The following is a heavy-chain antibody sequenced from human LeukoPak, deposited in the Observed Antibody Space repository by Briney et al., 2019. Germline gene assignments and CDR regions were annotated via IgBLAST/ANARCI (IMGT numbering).Heavy chain of an antibody. CDR3: ARSRGYCTNGVCPLYYYYYYMDV. V-gene: IGHV1-69*05. Sequence: SVKVSCKASGGTFSSYAISWVRQAPGQGLEWMGGIIPIFGTANYAQKFQSRVTITTDESTSTAYMELSSLRSEDTAVYYCARSRGYCTNGVCPLYYYYYYMDVWGKGTTVTVSS. CDR2: IIPIFGTA. D-gene: IGHD2-8*01. CDR1: GGTFSSYA. J-gene: IGHJ6*03.